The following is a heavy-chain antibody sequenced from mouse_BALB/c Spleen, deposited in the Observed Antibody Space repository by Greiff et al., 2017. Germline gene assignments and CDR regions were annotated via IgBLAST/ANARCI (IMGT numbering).Heavy chain of an antibody. CDR3: ARKGFRYAMDY. Sequence: EVQGVESGGGLVQPGGSRKLSCAASGFTFSSFGMHWVRQAPEKGLEWVAYISSGSSTIYYADTVKGRFTISRDNPKNTLFLQMTSLRSEDTAMYYCARKGFRYAMDYWGQGTSVTVSS. J-gene: IGHJ4*01. CDR2: ISSGSSTI. D-gene: IGHD3-2*02. CDR1: GFTFSSFG. V-gene: IGHV5-17*02.